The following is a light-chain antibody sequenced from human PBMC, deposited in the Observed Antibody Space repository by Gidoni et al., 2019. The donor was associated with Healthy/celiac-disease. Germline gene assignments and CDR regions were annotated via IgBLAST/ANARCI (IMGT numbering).Light chain of an antibody. CDR2: DDS. CDR3: QVWDSSSDHVV. J-gene: IGLJ2*01. CDR1: NIGSKS. V-gene: IGLV3-21*03. Sequence: SSVLTPPPSVSVAPGKTARITCGVNNIGSKSVHWYQQKPGQAPVLVVYDDSDRPSGIPERFSGSNSGNTATLTISRVEAGDEADYYCQVWDSSSDHVVFGGGTKLTVL.